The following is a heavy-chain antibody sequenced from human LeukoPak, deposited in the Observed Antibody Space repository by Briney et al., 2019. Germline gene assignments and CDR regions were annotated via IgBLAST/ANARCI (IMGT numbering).Heavy chain of an antibody. CDR2: IIPIFGTA. V-gene: IGHV1-69*13. CDR3: ARDPPEH. CDR1: GGTLSSHA. J-gene: IGHJ4*02. Sequence: ASVKVSCKASGGTLSSHAMSWVRQAPGQGLEWMGGIIPIFGTANYAQKFQGRATITSDESTSTAYMELSSLRSEDTAVYYCARDPPEHWGQGTLVTVSS.